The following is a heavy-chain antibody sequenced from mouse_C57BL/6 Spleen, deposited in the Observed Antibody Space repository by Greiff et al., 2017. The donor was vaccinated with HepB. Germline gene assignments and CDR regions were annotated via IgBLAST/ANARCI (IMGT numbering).Heavy chain of an antibody. CDR2: IYPRSGNT. Sequence: LQESGAELARPGASVKLSCKASGYTFTSYGISWVKQRTGQGLEWIGEIYPRSGNTYYNEKFKGKATLTADKSSSTAYMELRSLTSEDSAVYFCARSRGYPAWFAYWGQGTLVTVSA. D-gene: IGHD2-14*01. CDR1: GYTFTSYG. J-gene: IGHJ3*01. V-gene: IGHV1-81*01. CDR3: ARSRGYPAWFAY.